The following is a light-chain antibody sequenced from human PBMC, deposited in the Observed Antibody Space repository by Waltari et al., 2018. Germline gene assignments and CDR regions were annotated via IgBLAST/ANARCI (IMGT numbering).Light chain of an antibody. CDR2: DVT. V-gene: IGLV2-11*01. J-gene: IGLJ1*01. Sequence: QSALTQPRSVSGSPGPSVTISCPGASTNIGGYNYVSWYQQHPGKAPKLIIYDVTKRPSGVPDRFSGSKSGDTASLTISGLQAEDEADYYCCSYAGTSPFGTGTKVTVL. CDR1: STNIGGYNY. CDR3: CSYAGTSP.